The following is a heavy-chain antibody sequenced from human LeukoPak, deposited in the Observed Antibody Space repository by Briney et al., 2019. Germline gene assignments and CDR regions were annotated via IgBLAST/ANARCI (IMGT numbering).Heavy chain of an antibody. D-gene: IGHD3-22*01. CDR3: ARVTYDRSGYYNGIPY. Sequence: GASAKVSCKASGYTYTGYFIHWVRQAPGQGLEWMGWINPSSGATNYAQNFQGRVTLTREMSISTAYMEVSRLLSDDTTVYYCARVTYDRSGYYNGIPYWGQGTLVIVSS. CDR2: INPSSGAT. V-gene: IGHV1-2*02. J-gene: IGHJ4*02. CDR1: GYTYTGYF.